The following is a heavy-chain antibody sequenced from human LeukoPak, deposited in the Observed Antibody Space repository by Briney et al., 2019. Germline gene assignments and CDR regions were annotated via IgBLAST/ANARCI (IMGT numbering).Heavy chain of an antibody. CDR1: GFTFSTYA. D-gene: IGHD3-10*02. CDR3: AELGITMIGGV. CDR2: ISSSGSTI. V-gene: IGHV3-48*03. J-gene: IGHJ6*04. Sequence: GGSLRLSCATSGFTFSTYAMNWVRQAPGKGLEWVSYISSSGSTIYYADSVKGRFTISRDNAKNSLYLQMNSLRAEDTAVYYCAELGITMIGGVWGKGTTVTISS.